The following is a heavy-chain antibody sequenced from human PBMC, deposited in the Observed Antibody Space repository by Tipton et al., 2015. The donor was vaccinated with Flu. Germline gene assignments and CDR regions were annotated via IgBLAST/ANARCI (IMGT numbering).Heavy chain of an antibody. D-gene: IGHD3-3*01. J-gene: IGHJ2*01. CDR1: GGSFSGYY. CDR3: AGTYYDFWSGYSYWYFDL. CDR2: IYYSGST. Sequence: TLSLTCAVYGGSFSGYYWSWIRQPPGKGLEWIGYIYYSGSTNYNPSLKSRVTISVDTSKNQFSLKLSSVTAADTAVYYCAGTYYDFWSGYSYWYFDLWGRGTLVTVSS. V-gene: IGHV4-34*11.